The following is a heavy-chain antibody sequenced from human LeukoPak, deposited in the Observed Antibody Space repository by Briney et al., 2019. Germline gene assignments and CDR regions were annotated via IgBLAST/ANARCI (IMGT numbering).Heavy chain of an antibody. CDR1: GGSISSSSYY. J-gene: IGHJ6*03. CDR3: ARLKGGFGESREDYYYYMDV. CDR2: INHSGST. D-gene: IGHD3-10*01. Sequence: SETLSLTCTVSGGSISSSSYYWGWIRQPPGKGLEWIGEINHSGSTNYNPSLKSRVTISVDTSKNQFSLKLSSVTAADTAVYYCARLKGGFGESREDYYYYMDVWGKGTTVTISS. V-gene: IGHV4-39*07.